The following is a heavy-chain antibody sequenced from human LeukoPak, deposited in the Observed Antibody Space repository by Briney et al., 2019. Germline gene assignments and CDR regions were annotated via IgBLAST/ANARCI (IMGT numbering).Heavy chain of an antibody. CDR3: ARGRRDDCSGGTCYPVWFDA. CDR1: GFTFSDSY. D-gene: IGHD2-15*01. Sequence: GGSLRPSCAASGFTFSDSYMSWIRQAPGRGLEWLSYILPRGTTRFYADSVKGRFTIYRDNANNLLHLQMNSLTVADTAVYFCARGRRDDCSGGTCYPVWFDAWGQGSLVTVSS. CDR2: ILPRGTTR. V-gene: IGHV3-11*04. J-gene: IGHJ5*02.